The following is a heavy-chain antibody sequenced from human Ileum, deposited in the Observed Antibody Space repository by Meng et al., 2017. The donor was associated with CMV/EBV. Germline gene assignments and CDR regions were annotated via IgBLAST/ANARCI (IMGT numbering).Heavy chain of an antibody. CDR3: VRGNWVSDF. CDR1: ADSFTGYH. CDR2: INYRGSI. D-gene: IGHD7-27*01. Sequence: GQLQQWGAEVLKPSETLSLTHTVSADSFTGYHWTWIRQPPGKGPEWIGEINYRGSIHYNPSLESRVTISLDMSTNQLSLKLNSVTAADTAVYYCVRGNWVSDFWGQGTLVTVSS. J-gene: IGHJ4*02. V-gene: IGHV4-34*01.